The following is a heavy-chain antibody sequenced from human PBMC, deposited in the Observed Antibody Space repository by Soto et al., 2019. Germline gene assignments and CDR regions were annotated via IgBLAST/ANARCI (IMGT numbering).Heavy chain of an antibody. J-gene: IGHJ4*02. V-gene: IGHV1-69*02. D-gene: IGHD6-19*01. CDR3: ARGLGSGWQRIDY. CDR1: GGTFNTYT. CDR2: IIPILGIA. Sequence: QVQLVQSGAEVKQPGSSVKVSCKASGGTFNTYTINWVRQAPGQGLEWMGRIIPILGIANYAQKFQGRVTITADKSTTTAYMELSSLRSDDTAVYYCARGLGSGWQRIDYWGQGALVTVSS.